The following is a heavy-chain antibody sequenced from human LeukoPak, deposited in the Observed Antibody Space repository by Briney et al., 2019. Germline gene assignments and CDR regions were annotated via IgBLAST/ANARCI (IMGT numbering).Heavy chain of an antibody. V-gene: IGHV4-39*02. D-gene: IGHD3-16*01. J-gene: IGHJ6*03. CDR1: GGSISSSSYY. CDR3: AREGGPLGYYYYYYMDV. Sequence: SETLSLTCTVSGGSISSSSYYWGWIRQPPGKGLEWIGSIYYSGSTYYNPSLKSRVTISVDTSKNQFSLKLSSVTAADTAVYYCAREGGPLGYYYYYYMDVWGKGTTVTVSS. CDR2: IYYSGST.